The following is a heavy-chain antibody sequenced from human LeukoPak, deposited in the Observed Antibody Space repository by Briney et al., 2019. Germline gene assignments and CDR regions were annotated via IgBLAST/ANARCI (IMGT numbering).Heavy chain of an antibody. V-gene: IGHV3-23*01. Sequence: QAGGSLRLSCAASRFIFSSYAMSWARQAPGKGLEWVSAISGSGDNTYYAGSVKGRFTISRDNSKNTLYLQMNSLRAEDTAVYYCAKLSGGSCYSPVDYWGQGTLVTVSS. J-gene: IGHJ4*02. D-gene: IGHD2-15*01. CDR2: ISGSGDNT. CDR3: AKLSGGSCYSPVDY. CDR1: RFIFSSYA.